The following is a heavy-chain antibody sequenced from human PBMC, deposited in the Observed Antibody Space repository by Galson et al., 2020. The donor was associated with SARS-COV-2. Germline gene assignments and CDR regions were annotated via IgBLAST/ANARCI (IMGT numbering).Heavy chain of an antibody. CDR3: ARGDMRNDYFDY. J-gene: IGHJ4*02. CDR2: IYSEGSST. D-gene: IGHD3-16*01. Sequence: ALHGESLKISCAASGFTFSSYWMHWVRQAPGKGLVWVSRIYSEGSSTDYADSVKGRFTISGDNAKNTLYLQMNSLRAEDTAVYYCARGDMRNDYFDYWDQGTLVTVSS. CDR1: GFTFSSYW. V-gene: IGHV3-74*01.